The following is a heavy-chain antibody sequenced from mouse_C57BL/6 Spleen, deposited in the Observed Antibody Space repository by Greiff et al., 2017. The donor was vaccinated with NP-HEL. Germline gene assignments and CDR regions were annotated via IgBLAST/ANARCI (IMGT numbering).Heavy chain of an antibody. CDR3: ARWGKGGYFDV. Sequence: VQLQQSGPELVKPGASVKISCKASGYTFTDYYMNWVKQSHGKSLEWIGDINPNNGGTSYNQKFKGKATLTVDKSSSTAYMELRSLTSEDSAVYYCARWGKGGYFDVWGTGTTVTVSS. CDR1: GYTFTDYY. V-gene: IGHV1-26*01. CDR2: INPNNGGT. J-gene: IGHJ1*03.